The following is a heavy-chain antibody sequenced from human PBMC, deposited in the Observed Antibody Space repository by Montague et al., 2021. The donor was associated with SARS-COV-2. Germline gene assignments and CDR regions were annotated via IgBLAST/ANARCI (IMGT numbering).Heavy chain of an antibody. Sequence: SETLSLTCTVSGGSIYSYYWSWVRQPPGKGLEWIGYIYDSGSANYNPSLKSRSTISVDTSNNQFSLRLSSVTAADTAVYYCARAYCGGDCHVGPWGQGILVTVSS. CDR2: IYDSGSA. D-gene: IGHD2-21*02. J-gene: IGHJ5*02. CDR3: ARAYCGGDCHVGP. V-gene: IGHV4-59*01. CDR1: GGSIYSYY.